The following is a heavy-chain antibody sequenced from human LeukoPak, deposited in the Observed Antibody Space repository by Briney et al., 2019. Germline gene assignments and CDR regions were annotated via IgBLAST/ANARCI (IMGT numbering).Heavy chain of an antibody. J-gene: IGHJ5*02. CDR2: INTNTGNP. CDR1: GYTFTSYA. V-gene: IGHV7-4-1*02. CDR3: ARGGSSWFAYNWFDP. D-gene: IGHD6-13*01. Sequence: GASMKVSCKASGYTFTSYAMNWVRQAPGQGLEWMGWINTNTGNPTYAQGFTGRFVFSLDTSVSTAYLQISSLKAEDTAVYYCARGGSSWFAYNWFDPWGQGTLVTVSS.